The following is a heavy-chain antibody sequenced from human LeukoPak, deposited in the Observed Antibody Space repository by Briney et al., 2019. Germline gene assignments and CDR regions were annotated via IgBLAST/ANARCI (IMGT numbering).Heavy chain of an antibody. CDR3: AAHHDYGDYAYDY. CDR1: GGSISSYY. D-gene: IGHD4-17*01. CDR2: IYYSGST. Sequence: SETLSLTCTVSGGSISSYYWSWIRQPPGKGLEWIGYIYYSGSTNYNPSLKSRVTISVDTSKNQFSLKLSSVTAADTAVYYCAAHHDYGDYAYDYWGQGTLVTVSS. V-gene: IGHV4-59*08. J-gene: IGHJ4*02.